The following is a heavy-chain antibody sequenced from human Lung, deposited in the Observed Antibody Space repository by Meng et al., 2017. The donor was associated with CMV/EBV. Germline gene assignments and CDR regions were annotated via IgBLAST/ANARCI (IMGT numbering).Heavy chain of an antibody. CDR2: ISNTGSND. D-gene: IGHD3-22*01. CDR3: ARDRSPLYDTSGRGVDS. CDR1: GFTFSNHA. J-gene: IGHJ4*02. Sequence: GGSXRLXCGASGFTFSNHAMHWVRQAPGKGLEWVAVISNTGSNDYYADSVMGRFTISRDKSKSTLYLQMNSLRPEDTAVYYCARDRSPLYDTSGRGVDSWXQGTXVTVSS. V-gene: IGHV3-30*04.